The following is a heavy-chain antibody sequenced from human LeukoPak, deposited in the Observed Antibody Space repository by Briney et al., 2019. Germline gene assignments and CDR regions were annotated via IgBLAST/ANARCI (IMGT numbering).Heavy chain of an antibody. CDR3: ARVYDSSGYYPYYFDY. J-gene: IGHJ4*02. CDR2: IYYSGST. CDR1: GGSISSCY. V-gene: IGHV4-59*01. Sequence: SETLSLTCTVSGGSISSCYWSWIRQPPGKGLEWIGYIYYSGSTNYNPSLKSRVTISVDTSKNQFSLKLSSVTAADTAVYYFARVYDSSGYYPYYFDYWGQGTLVTVSS. D-gene: IGHD3-22*01.